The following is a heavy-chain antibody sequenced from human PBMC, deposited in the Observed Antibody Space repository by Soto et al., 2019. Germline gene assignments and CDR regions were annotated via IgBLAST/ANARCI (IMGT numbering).Heavy chain of an antibody. CDR2: ISAYNGKT. V-gene: IGHV1-18*01. J-gene: IGHJ4*02. Sequence: ASVKVSCKASGYDFINYGFNWVRQAPGQGLEWMGWISAYNGKTNYARNLQGRVTMTTDTATSTAYMELGSLRYDDTAVYYCARVERTTMHRSDFWAQGTLVIVSS. D-gene: IGHD2-2*01. CDR3: ARVERTTMHRSDF. CDR1: GYDFINYG.